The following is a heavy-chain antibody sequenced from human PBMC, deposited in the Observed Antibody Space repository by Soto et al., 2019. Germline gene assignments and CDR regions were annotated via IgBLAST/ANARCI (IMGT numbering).Heavy chain of an antibody. J-gene: IGHJ6*02. CDR2: INPNSGGT. CDR3: ARRARVPAATANYGMDV. CDR1: GYTFTGYY. V-gene: IGHV1-2*04. Sequence: VKVSCKASGYTFTGYYMHWVRQAPGQGLEWMGWINPNSGGTNYAQKFQGWVTMTRDTSISTAYMELSRLRSDDTAVYYCARRARVPAATANYGMDVWGQGTTVTVSS. D-gene: IGHD2-2*01.